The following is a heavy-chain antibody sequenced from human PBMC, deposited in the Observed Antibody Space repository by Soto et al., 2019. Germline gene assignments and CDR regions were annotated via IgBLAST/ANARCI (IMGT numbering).Heavy chain of an antibody. D-gene: IGHD2-8*01. V-gene: IGHV1-46*01. J-gene: IGHJ3*02. CDR1: GYTFTSYY. CDR2: INPSGGST. CDR3: ARSAGYCTNGVCYGSNAFDI. Sequence: ASVKVSCKASGYTFTSYYMHWVRQAPGQGLEWMGIINPSGGSTSYAQKFQGRVTMTRDTSTSTVYMELSSLRSEDTAVYYCARSAGYCTNGVCYGSNAFDIWGQGTMVTVSS.